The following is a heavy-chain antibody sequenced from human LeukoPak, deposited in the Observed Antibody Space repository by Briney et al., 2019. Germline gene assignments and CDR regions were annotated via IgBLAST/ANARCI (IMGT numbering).Heavy chain of an antibody. V-gene: IGHV1-2*02. CDR3: ARSYFDVLTNYYMWLAP. Sequence: SVKVSCKASGYTFTYYYIHWVGQAPGQGRDWMGWINLNSGDSYYAQNFQDRVTMTGDTSISTAYLELSSVRSDDTAVFYCARSYFDVLTNYYMWLAPWGQGTLVTVSS. CDR2: INLNSGDS. CDR1: GYTFTYYY. D-gene: IGHD3-9*01. J-gene: IGHJ5*02.